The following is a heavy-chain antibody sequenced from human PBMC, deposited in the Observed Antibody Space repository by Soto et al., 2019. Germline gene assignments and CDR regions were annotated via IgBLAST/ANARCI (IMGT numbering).Heavy chain of an antibody. CDR1: GGSISRGGYS. CDR3: ARVREAAGTIDY. CDR2: IYHSGST. J-gene: IGHJ4*02. V-gene: IGHV4-30-2*01. D-gene: IGHD6-13*01. Sequence: SETLSLTCAVSGGSISRGGYSGSWIRQPPGKGLEWIGYIYHSGSTYYNPSLKSRVTISVDRSKNQFSLKLSSVTAADTAVYYCARVREAAGTIDYWGQGTLVTVSS.